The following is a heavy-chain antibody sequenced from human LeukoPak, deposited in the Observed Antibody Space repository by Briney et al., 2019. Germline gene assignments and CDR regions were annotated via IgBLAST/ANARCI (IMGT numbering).Heavy chain of an antibody. CDR2: IRQDGSER. J-gene: IGHJ4*02. CDR3: SRRLDY. CDR1: GFPFSDSC. Sequence: QPGGSLRLSCAASGFPFSDSCMDWVRQAPGKGMEWVANIRQDGSERHYAASVKGRFTISRDDAKNSLFLQMNGLRAEDTAVYYCSRRLDYWGQGALVTVSS. V-gene: IGHV3-7*01.